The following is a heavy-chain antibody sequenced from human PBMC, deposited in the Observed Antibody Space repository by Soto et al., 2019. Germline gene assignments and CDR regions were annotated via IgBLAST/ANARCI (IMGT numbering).Heavy chain of an antibody. J-gene: IGHJ4*02. V-gene: IGHV4-39*02. D-gene: IGHD6-19*01. CDR2: LYYTGTT. Sequence: SDTLSLTCTVPGGSITTITSYWGWVRQPPGKGLEWIGWLYYTGTTYHNPSLMSRVTIAGDTSKDHFSLSLASVTAAGTAVYYGARAPTSSGWSFDYWGQGILGTVSS. CDR3: ARAPTSSGWSFDY. CDR1: GGSITTITSY.